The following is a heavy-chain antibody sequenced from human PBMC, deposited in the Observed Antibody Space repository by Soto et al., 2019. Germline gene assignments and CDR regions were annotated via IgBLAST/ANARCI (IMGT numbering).Heavy chain of an antibody. D-gene: IGHD3-22*01. CDR2: IYYSGST. CDR1: GGSISSGGYY. Sequence: TSETLSLTCTVSGGSISSGGYYWSWIRQHPGKGLEWIGYIYYSGSTYYNPSLKSRVTISVDTSKNQFSLKLSSVTAADTAVYYCASGYYDSSGYYYDAFDIWGQGTMVTVSS. V-gene: IGHV4-31*03. J-gene: IGHJ3*02. CDR3: ASGYYDSSGYYYDAFDI.